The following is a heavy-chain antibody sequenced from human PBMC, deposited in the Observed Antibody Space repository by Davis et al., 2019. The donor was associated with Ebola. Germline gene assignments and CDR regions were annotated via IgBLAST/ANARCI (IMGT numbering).Heavy chain of an antibody. D-gene: IGHD6-6*01. CDR1: GFTFSRYG. CDR3: AKELAAFDI. CDR2: IRFDGSNK. J-gene: IGHJ3*02. V-gene: IGHV3-30*02. Sequence: PGGSLRLSCAASGFTFSRYGMHWVRQAPGKGLEWVSFIRFDGSNKYYADSVKGRFTISRDNSKNTLYLQMNSLRAADTAVYYCAKELAAFDIWGQGTMVTVSS.